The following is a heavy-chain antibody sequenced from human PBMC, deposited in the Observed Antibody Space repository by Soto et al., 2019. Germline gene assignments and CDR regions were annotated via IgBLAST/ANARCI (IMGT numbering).Heavy chain of an antibody. V-gene: IGHV3-30*04. CDR2: ISYDGSSK. CDR1: GFTFSSYA. CDR3: ARDMYYYDSSGYFDY. Sequence: GGSLRLSCAASGFTFSSYAMHWVRQAPGKGLEWVAVISYDGSSKYYADSVKGRFTISRDNSKNTLYLQMNSLRAEDTAVYYCARDMYYYDSSGYFDYWGQGTLVTVSS. J-gene: IGHJ4*02. D-gene: IGHD3-22*01.